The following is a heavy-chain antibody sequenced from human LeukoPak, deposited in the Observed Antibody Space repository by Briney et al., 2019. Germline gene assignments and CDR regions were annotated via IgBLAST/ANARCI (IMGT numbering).Heavy chain of an antibody. CDR1: GFTFSSYG. J-gene: IGHJ4*02. CDR2: ISYDGSNK. V-gene: IGHV3-30*18. CDR3: AKDSKRPGGYFDY. Sequence: GGSLRLSCAASGFTFSSYGMHWVRQAPGKGLEWVAVISYDGSNKYYADSVKGRFTISRDNSKNTLYLQMNSLRAEDTAVYYCAKDSKRPGGYFDYWGQGTLVTVSS. D-gene: IGHD2-15*01.